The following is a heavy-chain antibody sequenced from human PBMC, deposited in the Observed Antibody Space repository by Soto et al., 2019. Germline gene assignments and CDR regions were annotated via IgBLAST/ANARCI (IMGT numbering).Heavy chain of an antibody. CDR1: GFTFSSFS. V-gene: IGHV3-21*01. D-gene: IGHD3-10*01. CDR2: FSSNGRYI. CDR3: ARDPGSGNYGDYSFDY. J-gene: IGHJ4*02. Sequence: EVHLVESGGGLVKPGGSLRLSCAASGFTFSSFSMNWVRQAPGKGLEWVSSFSSNGRYIYYADSVKGRFTISRDNAKNSLYLQINRLRAEDTAVYYCARDPGSGNYGDYSFDYWGQGTLVTVSS.